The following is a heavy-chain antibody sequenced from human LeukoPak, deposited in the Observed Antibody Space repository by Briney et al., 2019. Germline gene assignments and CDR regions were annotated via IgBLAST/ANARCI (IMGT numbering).Heavy chain of an antibody. CDR1: EFTFSSYV. Sequence: RPGRSLRLSCAASEFTFSSYVMHWVRQAPGKGLEWVAIISYDGSNEYYADSVKGRFTISRDNSKNTLYLQMNSLRAADTAVYYCARDNGTSYLSSFDYWGQGTLVTVSS. V-gene: IGHV3-30*04. CDR2: ISYDGSNE. J-gene: IGHJ4*02. CDR3: ARDNGTSYLSSFDY. D-gene: IGHD6-6*01.